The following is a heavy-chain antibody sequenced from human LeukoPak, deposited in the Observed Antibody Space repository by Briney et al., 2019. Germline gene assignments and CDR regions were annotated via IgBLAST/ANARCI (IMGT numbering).Heavy chain of an antibody. D-gene: IGHD3-16*01. CDR3: ARDDSPGLPGWFDP. CDR2: MNPNSGNT. J-gene: IGHJ5*02. Sequence: GASVTVSCKASGYTFTSYDINWVRQATGQGLEWMGWMNPNSGNTGYAQKFQGRVTMTRNTSISTAYMELSSLRSDDTAVYYCARDDSPGLPGWFDPWGQGTLVTVSS. CDR1: GYTFTSYD. V-gene: IGHV1-8*01.